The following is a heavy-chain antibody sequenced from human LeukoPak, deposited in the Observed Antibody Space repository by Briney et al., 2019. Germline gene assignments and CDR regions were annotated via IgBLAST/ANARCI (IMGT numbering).Heavy chain of an antibody. CDR3: ARDRAWYFFDY. V-gene: IGHV4-61*02. J-gene: IGHJ4*02. Sequence: PSETLSLTCTVSGGSISSGSYYWSWIRQPAGKGLEWIGRIYTSESTNYNPSLKSRVTISVDTSKNQFSLKLSSVTAADTAVYYCARDRAWYFFDYWGQGTLVTVSS. D-gene: IGHD2-8*01. CDR1: GGSISSGSYY. CDR2: IYTSEST.